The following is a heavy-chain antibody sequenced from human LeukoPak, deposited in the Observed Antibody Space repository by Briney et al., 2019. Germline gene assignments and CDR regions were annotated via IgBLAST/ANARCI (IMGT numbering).Heavy chain of an antibody. D-gene: IGHD2-15*01. Sequence: GGSLRLSCAVSGFTFCSYGMHWVRQAPGKGLEWVAVIWYDGSNKCYADSVKGRFTISRDNSKNTLYLQMNSLRAEDTAVYYCAQDHCSGGSCSFDYWGQGTLVTVSS. CDR2: IWYDGSNK. CDR3: AQDHCSGGSCSFDY. V-gene: IGHV3-33*06. J-gene: IGHJ4*02. CDR1: GFTFCSYG.